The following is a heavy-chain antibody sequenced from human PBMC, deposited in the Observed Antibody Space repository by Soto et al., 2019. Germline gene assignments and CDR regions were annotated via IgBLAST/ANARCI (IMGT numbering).Heavy chain of an antibody. Sequence: QVQLQESGPGLVKPSETLSLTCTVSGGSINSYYWSWIRQPPGKGLEWIGYIYYSGSTNYNPSLKSRVTISVDTSKNQFSLKLSSVTAADTAVYYCARLYRLDAFDIWGQGTMVTVSS. CDR1: GGSINSYY. D-gene: IGHD3-16*02. V-gene: IGHV4-59*08. J-gene: IGHJ3*02. CDR2: IYYSGST. CDR3: ARLYRLDAFDI.